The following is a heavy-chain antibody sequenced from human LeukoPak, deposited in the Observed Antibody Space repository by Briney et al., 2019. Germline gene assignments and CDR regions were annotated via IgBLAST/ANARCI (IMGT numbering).Heavy chain of an antibody. D-gene: IGHD5-24*01. CDR3: ARWLQFNDAFDI. CDR1: GDSISSGDYY. Sequence: SETLSLTCTVSGDSISSGDYYWSWIRQPPGKGLEWIGYIYYSGSTYYNPSLKSRVTISVDTSKNQFSLKLSSVTAADTAVYYCARWLQFNDAFDIWGQGTMVTVSS. CDR2: IYYSGST. J-gene: IGHJ3*02. V-gene: IGHV4-30-4*01.